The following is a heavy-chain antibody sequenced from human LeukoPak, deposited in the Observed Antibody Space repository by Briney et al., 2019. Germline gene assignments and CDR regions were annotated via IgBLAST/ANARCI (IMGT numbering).Heavy chain of an antibody. CDR2: ICGSGGCT. Sequence: PGGSLRLYCAASGCTFNTYAIYWVRQAPGKGLEWVSGICGSGGCTYYADSVKGRFTISRDNSKNTVYLQMNSLTADDTAVYYCAKTTVGYSSGRYPGWPADCWGQGTLVTVSP. CDR1: GCTFNTYA. D-gene: IGHD6-19*01. J-gene: IGHJ4*02. V-gene: IGHV3-23*01. CDR3: AKTTVGYSSGRYPGWPADC.